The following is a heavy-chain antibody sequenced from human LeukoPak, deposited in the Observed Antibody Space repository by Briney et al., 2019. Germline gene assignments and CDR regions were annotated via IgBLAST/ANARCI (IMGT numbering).Heavy chain of an antibody. Sequence: ASVKVSCKASGYTFTDYYMHWVRQAPGQGLEWMGWINSNSGGTNYAQKFQGRVTMTRDMSTSTVYMELSSLRSEDTAVYYCAREEVTTVTTSFDYWGQGTLVTVSS. D-gene: IGHD4-17*01. CDR1: GYTFTDYY. J-gene: IGHJ4*02. CDR2: INSNSGGT. V-gene: IGHV1-2*02. CDR3: AREEVTTVTTSFDY.